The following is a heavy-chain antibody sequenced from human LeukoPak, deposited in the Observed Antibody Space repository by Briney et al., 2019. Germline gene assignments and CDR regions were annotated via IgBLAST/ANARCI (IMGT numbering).Heavy chain of an antibody. J-gene: IGHJ4*02. CDR3: TRGVSPHDY. CDR2: ISGRGRTI. Sequence: GGSLRLSCAASGFTFSDYTMSWTRQAPGEGLEWVSDISGRGRTINYADSVKGRFTISRDNAKNSLYLQMNSLRAEDTAVYYCTRGVSPHDYWGQGTQVTVSS. CDR1: GFTFSDYT. V-gene: IGHV3-11*01.